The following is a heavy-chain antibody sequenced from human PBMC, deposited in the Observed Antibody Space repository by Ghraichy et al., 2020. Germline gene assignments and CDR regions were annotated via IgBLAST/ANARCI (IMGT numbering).Heavy chain of an antibody. CDR1: GFTFSSYW. J-gene: IGHJ2*01. CDR3: ARGWPGKTTANWYFDL. D-gene: IGHD4-17*01. CDR2: IKQDGSEK. V-gene: IGHV3-7*01. Sequence: GSLRLSCAASGFTFSSYWMSWVRQAPGKGLEWVANIKQDGSEKYYVDSVKGRFTISRDNAKNSLYLQMNSLRAEDTAVYYCARGWPGKTTANWYFDLWGRGTLVTVSS.